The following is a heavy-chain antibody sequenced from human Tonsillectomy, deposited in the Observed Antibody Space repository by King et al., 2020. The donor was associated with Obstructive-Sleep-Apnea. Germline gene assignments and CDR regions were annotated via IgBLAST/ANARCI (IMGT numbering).Heavy chain of an antibody. D-gene: IGHD3-22*01. J-gene: IGHJ4*02. CDR1: GGSISSYY. CDR3: ARRYDSSCYYYVDY. Sequence: QLQESGPGLVKPSETLSLTCTVSGGSISSYYWSWIRQPPGKGLEWIGYIYYSGSTKYNPSLKSRVTISVDTSKNQFSLNLSSVTAADTAVYYCARRYDSSCYYYVDYWGQGTLVTVSS. V-gene: IGHV4-59*08. CDR2: IYYSGST.